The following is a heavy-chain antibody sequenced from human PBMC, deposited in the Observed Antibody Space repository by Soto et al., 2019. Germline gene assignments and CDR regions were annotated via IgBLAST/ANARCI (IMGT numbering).Heavy chain of an antibody. CDR1: GGSITSYY. CDR3: TREGASALGMDV. CDR2: IYTSGTT. J-gene: IGHJ6*02. V-gene: IGHV4-4*07. D-gene: IGHD1-26*01. Sequence: SGTLSLTCNVSGGSITSYYLSWIRQPAGKALEWIGRIYTSGTTNYNPSLKSRTSILVDTSKNQFSLKLSSVTAADTAVYYCTREGASALGMDVWGQGTTVTVSS.